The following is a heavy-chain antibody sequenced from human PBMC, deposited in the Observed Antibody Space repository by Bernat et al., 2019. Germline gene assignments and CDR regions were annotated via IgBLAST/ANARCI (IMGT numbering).Heavy chain of an antibody. Sequence: EVQLVESGGGLVQPGRSLRLSCTASGFTFGDYAMSWFRQAPGKGLEWVGFIRSKAYGGTTEYAASVKGRFTISRDDSKNTLYLQMNSLKTEDTAVYYCTTNLLRVGATYYGMDVWGQGTTVTVSS. V-gene: IGHV3-49*03. D-gene: IGHD1-26*01. J-gene: IGHJ6*02. CDR3: TTNLLRVGATYYGMDV. CDR1: GFTFGDYA. CDR2: IRSKAYGGTT.